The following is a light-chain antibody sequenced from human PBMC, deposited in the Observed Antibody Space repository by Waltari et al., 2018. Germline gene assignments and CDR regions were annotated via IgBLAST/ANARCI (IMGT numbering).Light chain of an antibody. CDR2: EVT. Sequence: QSALTQPASVSGSPGQSITISCTGTSSDVGTYNLVSWYQQHPGKAPKLMIYEVTKRPSGVSSRFSASRSGNTASLTISGLQAEDEADYYCCSYNDGPYVFGNGTKVTVL. CDR3: CSYNDGPYV. CDR1: SSDVGTYNL. V-gene: IGLV2-23*02. J-gene: IGLJ1*01.